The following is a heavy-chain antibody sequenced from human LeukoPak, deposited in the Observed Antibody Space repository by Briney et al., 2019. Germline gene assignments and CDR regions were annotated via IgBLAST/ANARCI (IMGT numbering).Heavy chain of an antibody. V-gene: IGHV1-18*01. Sequence: ASVKVSCKASGYTFTSYGISWVRQAPGQGLEWMGWISAYNGNTNYAQKLQGRVTMTTDTSTSTAYMELRSLRSDDTAVYYCATNVDPRVVAATPDLTFDYWGQGTLVTVSS. J-gene: IGHJ4*02. CDR3: ATNVDPRVVAATPDLTFDY. D-gene: IGHD2-15*01. CDR1: GYTFTSYG. CDR2: ISAYNGNT.